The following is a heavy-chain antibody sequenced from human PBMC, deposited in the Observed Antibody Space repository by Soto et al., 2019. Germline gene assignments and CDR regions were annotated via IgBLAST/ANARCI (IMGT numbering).Heavy chain of an antibody. CDR1: GFSLSNARMG. CDR3: ARDEIYCSSTSCRDYFDY. Sequence: QVTLKESGPVLVKPTETLTLTCTVSGFSLSNARMGVSWIRQPPGKALEWLAHIFSNDEKSYTTSLKSRLTISKDTSKSQVVLTMTNMDPVDTATYYCARDEIYCSSTSCRDYFDYWGQGTLVTVSS. D-gene: IGHD2-2*01. CDR2: IFSNDEK. V-gene: IGHV2-26*01. J-gene: IGHJ4*02.